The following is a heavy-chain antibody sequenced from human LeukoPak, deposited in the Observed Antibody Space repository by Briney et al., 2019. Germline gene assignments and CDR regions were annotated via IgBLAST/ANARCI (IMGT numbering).Heavy chain of an antibody. J-gene: IGHJ4*02. CDR3: ARDTSGYYSFDY. V-gene: IGHV4-39*01. D-gene: IGHD3-22*01. CDR1: GGSISTSSYY. Sequence: LETLSLTCTVPGGSISTSSYYWGWIRQPPGKGLEWLGSIYYGGSTYYNPSLKSRVTISVDTSKNQFSLKLTSVTAADTAIYYCARDTSGYYSFDYWGQGTLLTVSS. CDR2: IYYGGST.